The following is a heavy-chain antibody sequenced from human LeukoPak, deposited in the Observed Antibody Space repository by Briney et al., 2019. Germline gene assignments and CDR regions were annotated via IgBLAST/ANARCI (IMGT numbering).Heavy chain of an antibody. J-gene: IGHJ6*02. Sequence: SVKVSCKASGGTFSSYAISWVRQAPGQGLEWMGGIIPIFGTANYAQKFQGRVTITADESTSTAYMELSSLRSEDTAVCYCANALEWLSHHYYYYGMDVWGQGTTVTVSS. CDR1: GGTFSSYA. CDR3: ANALEWLSHHYYYYGMDV. V-gene: IGHV1-69*13. D-gene: IGHD3-3*01. CDR2: IIPIFGTA.